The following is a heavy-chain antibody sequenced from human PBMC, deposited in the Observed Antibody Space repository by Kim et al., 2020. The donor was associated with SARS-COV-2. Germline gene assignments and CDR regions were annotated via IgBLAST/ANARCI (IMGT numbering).Heavy chain of an antibody. CDR3: ARAIAAAAITCFDY. D-gene: IGHD6-13*01. CDR2: IYYSGST. J-gene: IGHJ4*02. Sequence: SETLSLTCTVSCGSISSSSYYWGWIRQPPGKGLEWIGSIYYSGSTYYNPSLKSRVTISVDTSKNQFSLKLSSVTAADTAVYYCARAIAAAAITCFDYWGQGTLVTVSS. CDR1: CGSISSSSYY. V-gene: IGHV4-39*01.